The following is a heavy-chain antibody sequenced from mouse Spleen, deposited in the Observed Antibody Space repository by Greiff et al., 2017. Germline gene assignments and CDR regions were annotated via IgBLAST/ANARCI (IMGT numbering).Heavy chain of an antibody. J-gene: IGHJ1*01. Sequence: VQLQESGAELVKPGASVKISCKASGYAFSSYWMNWVQQRPGKGLEWIGQIYPGDGDTNYNGKFKGKATLTADKSSSTAYMQLSSLTSEDSAVYFCARGRYVWYFDVWGAGTTVTVSS. CDR1: GYAFSSYW. CDR2: IYPGDGDT. D-gene: IGHD2-14*01. V-gene: IGHV1-80*01. CDR3: ARGRYVWYFDV.